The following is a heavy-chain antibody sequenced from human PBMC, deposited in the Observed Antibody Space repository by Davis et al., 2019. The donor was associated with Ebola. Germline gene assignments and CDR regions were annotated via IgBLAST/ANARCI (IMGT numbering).Heavy chain of an antibody. V-gene: IGHV1-46*03. J-gene: IGHJ4*02. CDR3: GREMAGGTFDY. Sequence: AASVKVSCKASGYTFTNYYMHWVRQAPGQGLEWMGMINPNDGRTIYAQKFQGRVTVTRDTSTTTVYMDLSSLRSEDTAVYYCGREMAGGTFDYWGQGTLVTVSS. D-gene: IGHD6-19*01. CDR2: INPNDGRT. CDR1: GYTFTNYY.